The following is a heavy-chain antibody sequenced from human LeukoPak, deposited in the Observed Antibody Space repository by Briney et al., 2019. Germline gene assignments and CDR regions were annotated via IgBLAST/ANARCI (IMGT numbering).Heavy chain of an antibody. CDR3: ARHPGVYGSGSYSLDY. Sequence: YPSETLSLTCTVSGGSISSSSYYWGWIRQPPGKGLEWIGSIYYSGSTYYNPSLKSRVTTSVDTSKNQFSLKLSSVTAADTAVYYCARHPGVYGSGSYSLDYWGQGTLVTVSS. J-gene: IGHJ4*02. V-gene: IGHV4-39*01. D-gene: IGHD3-10*01. CDR1: GGSISSSSYY. CDR2: IYYSGST.